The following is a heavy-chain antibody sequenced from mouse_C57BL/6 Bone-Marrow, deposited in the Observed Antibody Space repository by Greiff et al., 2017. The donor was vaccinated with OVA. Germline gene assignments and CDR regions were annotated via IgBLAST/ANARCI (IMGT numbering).Heavy chain of an antibody. V-gene: IGHV1-50*01. J-gene: IGHJ2*01. Sequence: VQLQQPGAELVKPGASVKLSCKASGYTFTSYWMQWVKQRPGQGLAWIGEIDPSDSYTNYNQKFKGKATLTVDTSSSTAYMQLSSLTSEDSAVYYCARNYGSSSYYFDYWGQGTTLTVSS. CDR1: GYTFTSYW. CDR3: ARNYGSSSYYFDY. CDR2: IDPSDSYT. D-gene: IGHD1-1*01.